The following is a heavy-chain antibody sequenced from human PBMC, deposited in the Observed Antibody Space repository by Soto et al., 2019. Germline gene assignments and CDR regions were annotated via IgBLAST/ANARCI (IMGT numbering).Heavy chain of an antibody. CDR3: VRLSGYDFLFDY. D-gene: IGHD5-12*01. Sequence: SETLSLTCTVSGGSISSSSSYWGWIRQPPGKGLEWVGSIYYLGNTYYNPSLGSRVTISVDTSKNQFSLKLSSVTAADTAVYYCVRLSGYDFLFDYWGQGTLVTVSS. J-gene: IGHJ4*02. CDR2: IYYLGNT. CDR1: GGSISSSSSY. V-gene: IGHV4-39*01.